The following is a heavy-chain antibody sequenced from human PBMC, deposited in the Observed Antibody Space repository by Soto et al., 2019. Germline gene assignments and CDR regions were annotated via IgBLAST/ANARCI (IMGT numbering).Heavy chain of an antibody. CDR2: IYCSGST. D-gene: IGHD3-10*01. Sequence: QVQLQESGPGLVKPSQTLSLTCTVSGGSISSGGYYWSWIRQHPGKGLEWIGYIYCSGSTYYNPSLKSRVTISVDTSKNQFSLKLSSVTAADTAVYYCAVGVRGVPPFQHWGQGTLVTVSS. CDR3: AVGVRGVPPFQH. J-gene: IGHJ1*01. CDR1: GGSISSGGYY. V-gene: IGHV4-31*03.